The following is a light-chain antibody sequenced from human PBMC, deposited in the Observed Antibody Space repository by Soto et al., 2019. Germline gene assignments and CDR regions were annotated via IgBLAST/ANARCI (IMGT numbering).Light chain of an antibody. CDR2: GAS. CDR1: QSVSSSY. Sequence: EIVLTQSPGTLSLSPGERATLSCRASQSVSSSYLAWYQQKPGQDPRLLIYGASSRATGIPDRFSGSGSRTDFTLTISRLEAEDFAVYYCQQYCRSPLTFGGGTKVEIK. J-gene: IGKJ4*01. V-gene: IGKV3-20*01. CDR3: QQYCRSPLT.